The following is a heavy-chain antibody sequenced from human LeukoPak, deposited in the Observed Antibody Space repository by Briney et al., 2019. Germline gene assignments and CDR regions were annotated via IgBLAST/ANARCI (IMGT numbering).Heavy chain of an antibody. D-gene: IGHD1-26*01. V-gene: IGHV3-30-3*01. CDR2: ISYDGSNK. Sequence: GGSLRLSCAASGFTFSSYAMHWVRQAPGKGLEWVAVISYDGSNKYYADSVKGRFTISRDNSKNTLYLQMNSLRAEDTAVYYCARERGSRDFDYWGQGTLVTVSS. CDR1: GFTFSSYA. J-gene: IGHJ4*02. CDR3: ARERGSRDFDY.